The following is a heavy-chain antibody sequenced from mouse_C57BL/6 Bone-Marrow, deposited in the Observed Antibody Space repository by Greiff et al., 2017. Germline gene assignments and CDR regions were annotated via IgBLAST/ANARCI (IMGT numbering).Heavy chain of an antibody. CDR1: GYTFTSYW. Sequence: QVQLQQPGAELVKPGASVKLSCKASGYTFTSYWMHWVKQRPGQGLEWIGMIHPNSGSTNYNEKFKSKATLTVDKSSSTAYMQLSSLTSEDSEVYYCARPDDALFAYWGQGTLVTVSA. CDR3: ARPDDALFAY. CDR2: IHPNSGST. J-gene: IGHJ3*01. D-gene: IGHD2-3*01. V-gene: IGHV1-64*01.